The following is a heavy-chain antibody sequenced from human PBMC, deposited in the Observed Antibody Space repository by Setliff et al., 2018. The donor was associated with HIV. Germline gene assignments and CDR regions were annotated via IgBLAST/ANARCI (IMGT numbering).Heavy chain of an antibody. CDR2: ISGYNGNT. CDR1: GYTFSSYG. Sequence: GASVKVSCKASGYTFSSYGISWVRQAPGQGLEWMGWISGYNGNTKYVQKLQGRVTMTTDTSTRTVYMELRSLRHDDTAEYFCARGAWYTSGWYSSRYMDVWGKGTTVTVSS. CDR3: ARGAWYTSGWYSSRYMDV. V-gene: IGHV1-18*01. D-gene: IGHD6-19*01. J-gene: IGHJ6*03.